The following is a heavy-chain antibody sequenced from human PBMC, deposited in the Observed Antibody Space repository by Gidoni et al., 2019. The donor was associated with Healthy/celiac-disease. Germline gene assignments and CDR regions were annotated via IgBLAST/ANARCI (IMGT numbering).Heavy chain of an antibody. CDR2: IKSKTDGGTT. CDR3: TTVLALQVY. D-gene: IGHD5-12*01. V-gene: IGHV3-15*01. CDR1: GFTFSNAW. J-gene: IGHJ4*02. Sequence: EVQLVESGGGLVKPGGSLRLYCAASGFTFSNAWMSWVRQAPGKGLEWVGRIKSKTDGGTTDYAAPVKGRFTISRDDSKNTLYLQMNSLKTEDTAVYYCTTVLALQVYWGQGTLVTVSS.